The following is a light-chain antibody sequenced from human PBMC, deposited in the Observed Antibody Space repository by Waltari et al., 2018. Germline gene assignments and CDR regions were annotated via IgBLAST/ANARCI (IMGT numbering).Light chain of an antibody. J-gene: IGKJ2*01. Sequence: EIVLTQSPATLSLSPGERATLSCRASQTVRTFLAWYQQKPDQAPRLLIFDASSRATGIPAKFRGSGSGTDFTLTVSNLEPEDFAVYYCQQRSNWPYTFGQGTRVDIK. V-gene: IGKV3-11*01. CDR2: DAS. CDR3: QQRSNWPYT. CDR1: QTVRTF.